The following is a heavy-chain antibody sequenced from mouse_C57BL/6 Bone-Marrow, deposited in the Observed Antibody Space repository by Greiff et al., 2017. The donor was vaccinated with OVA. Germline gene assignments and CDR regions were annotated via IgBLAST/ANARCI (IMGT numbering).Heavy chain of an antibody. J-gene: IGHJ2*01. V-gene: IGHV5-6*01. CDR3: ARPPGFDY. CDR2: ISSGGSYT. CDR1: GFTFSSYG. Sequence: EVQGVESGGDLVKPGGSLKLSCAASGFTFSSYGMSWVRQTPDKRLEWVATISSGGSYTYYPDSVKGRFTISRDNAKNTLYLQMSSLKSEDTAMYYCARPPGFDYWGQGTTLTVSS.